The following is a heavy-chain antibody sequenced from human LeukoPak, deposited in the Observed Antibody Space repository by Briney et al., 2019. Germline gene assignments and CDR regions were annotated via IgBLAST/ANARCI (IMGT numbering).Heavy chain of an antibody. V-gene: IGHV4-38-2*02. CDR2: IYHSGDT. CDR1: GYSISSGYY. D-gene: IGHD5-18*01. Sequence: PSETLSLTCTVSGYSISSGYYWGWIRQPPGKGLEWIGNIYHSGDTYYNPSLKSRVTISVDTSKNQFSLKLSSVTAADTAVYYCARNYVDTAMVPYYYYMDVWGKGTTVTVSS. J-gene: IGHJ6*03. CDR3: ARNYVDTAMVPYYYYMDV.